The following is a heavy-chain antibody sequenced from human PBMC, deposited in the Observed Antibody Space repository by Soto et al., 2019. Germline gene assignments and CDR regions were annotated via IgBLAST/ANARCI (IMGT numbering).Heavy chain of an antibody. J-gene: IGHJ6*02. V-gene: IGHV3-23*01. CDR1: GFTFSSYA. CDR2: ISGSGGST. D-gene: IGHD2-8*01. CDR3: AKGPDIVLMVYAMGPSPSGMDV. Sequence: QPGGSLRLSCAASGFTFSSYAMSWVRQAPGKGLEWVSAISGSGGSTYYADSVKGRFTISRDNSKNTLYLQMNSLRAEDTAVYYCAKGPDIVLMVYAMGPSPSGMDVWGQGTTVTVSS.